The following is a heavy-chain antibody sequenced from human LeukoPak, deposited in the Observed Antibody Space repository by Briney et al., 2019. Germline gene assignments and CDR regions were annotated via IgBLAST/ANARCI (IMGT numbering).Heavy chain of an antibody. V-gene: IGHV3-30*02. J-gene: IGHJ4*02. Sequence: HGGSLRLSCAASGFTFSSYGMHWVRQAPGKGLEWVAFIRYDGSNKYYADSVKGRFTISRDNSKNTLYLQMNSLRAEDTAVYYCAKDPTSYGYDHPDYFDYWGQGTLVTVSS. CDR1: GFTFSSYG. CDR2: IRYDGSNK. CDR3: AKDPTSYGYDHPDYFDY. D-gene: IGHD5-12*01.